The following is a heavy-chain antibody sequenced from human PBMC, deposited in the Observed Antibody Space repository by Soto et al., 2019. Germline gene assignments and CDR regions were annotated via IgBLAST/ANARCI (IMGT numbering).Heavy chain of an antibody. D-gene: IGHD2-21*01. J-gene: IGHJ4*02. CDR2: VYYSGST. CDR3: ARGHRYRYSFDY. Sequence: PWETLALTCTVSGGSISSGGYYWSWIRQHPGKGLEWIGYVYYSGSTYYNRSLKSRVTISVDTSKNQFSLKLSSVTAADTAVYYCARGHRYRYSFDYWGQGTLVTVSS. V-gene: IGHV4-31*03. CDR1: GGSISSGGYY.